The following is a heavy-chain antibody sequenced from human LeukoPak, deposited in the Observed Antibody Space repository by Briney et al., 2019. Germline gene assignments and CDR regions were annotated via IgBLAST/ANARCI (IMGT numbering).Heavy chain of an antibody. D-gene: IGHD3-10*01. CDR3: ARDYYGSGSYLDY. CDR2: IYHSGST. CDR1: GVSISSSNW. Sequence: SETLSLTCAVSGVSISSSNWWRWVRQPPGKGLEWIGEIYHSGSTNYNPSLKSRVTISVDKSKNQFSLKLSSVTAADTAVYYCARDYYGSGSYLDYWGQGTLVTVSS. J-gene: IGHJ4*02. V-gene: IGHV4-4*02.